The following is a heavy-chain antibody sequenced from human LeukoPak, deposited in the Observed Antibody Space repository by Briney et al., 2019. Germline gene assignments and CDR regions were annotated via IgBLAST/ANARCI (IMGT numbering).Heavy chain of an antibody. CDR1: GFTFSSYS. D-gene: IGHD4-17*01. CDR3: ARDLTTVTTRG. V-gene: IGHV3-21*01. CDR2: ISSSSSYI. J-gene: IGHJ4*02. Sequence: GGSLRLSCAASGFTFSSYSMNWVRQAPGKGLEWVSSISSSSSYIYYADSVEGRFTISRDNAKNSLYLQMNSLRAEDTAVYYCARDLTTVTTRGWGRGTLVTVSS.